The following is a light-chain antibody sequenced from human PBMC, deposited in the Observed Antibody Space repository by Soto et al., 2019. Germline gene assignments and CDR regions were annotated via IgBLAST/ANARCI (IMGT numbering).Light chain of an antibody. V-gene: IGKV3-20*01. CDR1: QSISASY. J-gene: IGKJ1*01. CDR2: DVS. Sequence: EIVLTQSPGTLSLSPGERATLSCRASQSISASYLAWYQQKPGRAPRLLIHDVSKRATGTPDRFSGSGSGTDFTLTISRLEPEDFAVYYCQQYGNSPWAFGQGTKVEIK. CDR3: QQYGNSPWA.